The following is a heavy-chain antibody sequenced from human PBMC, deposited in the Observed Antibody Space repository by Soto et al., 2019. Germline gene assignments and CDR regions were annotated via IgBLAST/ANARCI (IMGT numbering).Heavy chain of an antibody. Sequence: EVQLVESGGGLVQPGGSLKLSCAASGFTFSGSAMEWVRQASGQGLEWVGRIRSKANNYATTYVVSVKGRFTISRDDSRNTAYLQMTSLKTEDTAVYYCARGVYDLWNGHRKGLAYWGQGTVVTVSS. CDR3: ARGVYDLWNGHRKGLAY. V-gene: IGHV3-73*02. CDR1: GFTFSGSA. J-gene: IGHJ4*02. CDR2: IRSKANNYAT. D-gene: IGHD3-3*01.